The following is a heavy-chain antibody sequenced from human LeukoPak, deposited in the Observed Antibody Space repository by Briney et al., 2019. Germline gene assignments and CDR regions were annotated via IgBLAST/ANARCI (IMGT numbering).Heavy chain of an antibody. D-gene: IGHD6-6*01. V-gene: IGHV4-39*07. J-gene: IGHJ4*02. CDR3: ARGGAAHLLDY. CDR2: IYYTGNT. Sequence: SETLSLTCTVSGGSISSSSYYWGWIRQPPGTGLEWIGSIYYTGNTYYDPSLKSRVTISVDTSKNQFSLKLSSVTAADTAVYYCARGGAAHLLDYWGQGTLVTVSS. CDR1: GGSISSSSYY.